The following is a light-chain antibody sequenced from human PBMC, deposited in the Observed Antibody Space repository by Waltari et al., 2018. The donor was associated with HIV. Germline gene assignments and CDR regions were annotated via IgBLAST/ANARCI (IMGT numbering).Light chain of an antibody. CDR2: QDG. J-gene: IGLJ2*01. Sequence: SYELTQPPSVSVSPGQTASITCSGDKLGDKYACWYQQKPGQSPVLVIYQDGKRPSGIHVGFSGSNSGNTATLTISGTQAMDEADYYGQAWDSSTPVVFGGGTKLTVL. CDR3: QAWDSSTPVV. CDR1: KLGDKY. V-gene: IGLV3-1*01.